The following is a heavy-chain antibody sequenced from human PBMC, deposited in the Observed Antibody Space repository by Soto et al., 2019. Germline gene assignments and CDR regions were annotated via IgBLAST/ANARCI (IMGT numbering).Heavy chain of an antibody. Sequence: ASLKISCAASGFTFSSYSMNWVRQAPGKGLEWVSSISSSSSYIYYADSVKGRFTISRDNAKNSLYLQMNSLRAEDTAVYYCARDFLTIAAAGYYFDYWGQGTLVTVSS. D-gene: IGHD6-13*01. V-gene: IGHV3-21*01. CDR2: ISSSSSYI. CDR1: GFTFSSYS. CDR3: ARDFLTIAAAGYYFDY. J-gene: IGHJ4*02.